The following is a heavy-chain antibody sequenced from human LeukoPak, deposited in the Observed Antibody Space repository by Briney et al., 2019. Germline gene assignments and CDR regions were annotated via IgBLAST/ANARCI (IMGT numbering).Heavy chain of an antibody. CDR2: MYDSVRT. CDR1: GGSISSHY. CDR3: ATIKRGNIYGYFDF. Sequence: SETLSLTCTVPGGSISSHYWSWIRQPPGKGLEWIGYMYDSVRTKDNPSLKSRVTLSADTSKNQFSLRLSSVTAADTAVYYCATIKRGNIYGYFDFWGQGTLVTVSS. J-gene: IGHJ4*02. D-gene: IGHD5-18*01. V-gene: IGHV4-59*11.